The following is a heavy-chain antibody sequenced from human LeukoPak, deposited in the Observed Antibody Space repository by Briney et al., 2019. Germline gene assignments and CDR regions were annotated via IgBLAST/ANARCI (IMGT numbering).Heavy chain of an antibody. CDR1: GYTLTSSY. CDR2: INPSGGST. V-gene: IGHV1-46*01. D-gene: IGHD3-3*01. Sequence: ASLKVSSKASGYTLTSSYMHWVRDAPGQGLEWMGIINPSGGSTSYAQKCQGRVTMTTDTSTSTDYMELSSLRSEDTALYYCARDRNDFWSEDFDHWRQSPRVTVSS. J-gene: IGHJ4*02. CDR3: ARDRNDFWSEDFDH.